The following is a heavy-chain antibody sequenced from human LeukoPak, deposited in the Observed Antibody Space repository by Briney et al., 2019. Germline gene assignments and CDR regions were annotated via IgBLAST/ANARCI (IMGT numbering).Heavy chain of an antibody. CDR2: ISYDGSDK. CDR3: ARVSGDYARYMDV. J-gene: IGHJ6*03. CDR1: GFTFSNYA. Sequence: GGSLRLSCAASGFTFSNYAMHWVRQAPGKGLEWMAIISYDGSDKYYADSVKGRFTISRDNSKITLYLQMNSLRAEDTAVYYCARVSGDYARYMDVWGKGTTVTVSS. V-gene: IGHV3-30*04. D-gene: IGHD4-17*01.